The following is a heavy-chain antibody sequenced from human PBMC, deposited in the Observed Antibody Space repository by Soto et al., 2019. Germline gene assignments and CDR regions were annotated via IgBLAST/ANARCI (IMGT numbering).Heavy chain of an antibody. CDR3: EKDPHTEYGGAVEF. D-gene: IGHD2-21*01. V-gene: IGHV3-23*01. CDR2: ILGSGHTT. J-gene: IGHJ3*01. CDR1: GFTFTNYA. Sequence: GGSLRLSCAASGFTFTNYAMSWVRQAPGKGPEWVSGILGSGHTTFYADSVKGRSIVSRDNSKNTLSLQMNSLRAEDTAGYYCEKDPHTEYGGAVEFWGQGTMVTVSS.